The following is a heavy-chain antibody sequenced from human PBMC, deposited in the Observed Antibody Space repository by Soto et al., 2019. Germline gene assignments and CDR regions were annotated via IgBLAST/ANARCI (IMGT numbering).Heavy chain of an antibody. Sequence: QLHLQESGPLLVKPSQTLSLTCSVSGGSISSGGQYWSWIRQDPVRRLGWIGYIHVTGTNYYIPSFAGRMTISIDTSRGRFSLRIVSMTAADTAVYCCARMWGDADSGDSPDWFDRWGQGAPVTVSS. V-gene: IGHV4-31*03. CDR2: IHVTGTN. CDR3: ARMWGDADSGDSPDWFDR. CDR1: GGSISSGGQY. J-gene: IGHJ5*02. D-gene: IGHD6-19*01.